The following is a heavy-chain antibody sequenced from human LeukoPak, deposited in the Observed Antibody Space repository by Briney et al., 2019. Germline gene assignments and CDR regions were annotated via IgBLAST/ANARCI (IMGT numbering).Heavy chain of an antibody. CDR2: IGGSGGNT. CDR1: GFTFSNYA. J-gene: IGHJ4*02. D-gene: IGHD5-12*01. V-gene: IGHV3-23*01. CDR3: AKDWSRNRLVATSYDY. Sequence: GGSLRLSCAASGFTFSNYAMNWVRQAPGKGLEWVSGIGGSGGNTYYADSVEGRFTISRDNSNNTLYLQMSSLRAEDTAVYYCAKDWSRNRLVATSYDYWGQGTLVTVSS.